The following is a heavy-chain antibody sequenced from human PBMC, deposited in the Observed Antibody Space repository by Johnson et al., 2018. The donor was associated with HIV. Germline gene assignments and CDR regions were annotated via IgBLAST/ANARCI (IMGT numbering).Heavy chain of an antibody. CDR1: GFTFSSYG. Sequence: QVQLVESGGGVVQPGRSLRLSCTASGFTFSSYGMHWVRQAPGKGLEWVAFIRYDGSNKYYADSVKGRFTISRDNSKNTLYLQMNSLRAEDTAVYYCAKSPFTMVRGLAGDAFDIWGQGTMVTVSS. CDR3: AKSPFTMVRGLAGDAFDI. J-gene: IGHJ3*02. CDR2: IRYDGSNK. V-gene: IGHV3-30*02. D-gene: IGHD3-10*01.